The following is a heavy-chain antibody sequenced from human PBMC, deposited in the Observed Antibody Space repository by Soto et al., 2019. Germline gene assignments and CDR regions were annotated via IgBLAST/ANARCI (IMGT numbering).Heavy chain of an antibody. CDR2: IYPGDSDT. D-gene: IGHD2-15*01. CDR1: GYSFTSYW. V-gene: IGHV5-51*01. Sequence: ESLKISCKGSGYSFTSYWIGWVRQMPGKGLEWMGIIYPGDSDTRYSPSFQGQVTISADKSISTAYLQWSSLKASDTAMYYCAGQYCSGGSCYSEDYYYGMDVWGQETTVTISS. CDR3: AGQYCSGGSCYSEDYYYGMDV. J-gene: IGHJ6*02.